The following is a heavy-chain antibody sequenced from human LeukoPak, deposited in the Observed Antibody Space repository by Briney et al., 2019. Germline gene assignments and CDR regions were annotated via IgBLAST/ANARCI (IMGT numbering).Heavy chain of an antibody. D-gene: IGHD6-19*01. CDR2: VYHSGST. V-gene: IGHV4-39*07. CDR1: GGSISSSSYY. CDR3: ARVASSGWASFDY. Sequence: PSETLSLTCTVSGGSISSSSYYWGWIRQPPGKGLEWIGEVYHSGSTNYNPSLKSRVTISVDKSKNQFFLKLSSVTAADTAVYYCARVASSGWASFDYWGQGTLVTVSS. J-gene: IGHJ4*02.